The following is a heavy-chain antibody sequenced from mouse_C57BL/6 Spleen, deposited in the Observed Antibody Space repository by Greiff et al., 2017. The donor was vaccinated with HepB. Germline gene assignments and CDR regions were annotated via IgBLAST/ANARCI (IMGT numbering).Heavy chain of an antibody. Sequence: EVKLVESGGGLVKPGGSLKLSCAASGFTFSDYGMHWVRQAPEKGLEWVAYISSGSSTIYYADTVKCRFTISRDNAKNTLFLQMTSLRSEDTAMYYCARTYYSNYRGYFDYWGQGTTLTVSS. CDR3: ARTYYSNYRGYFDY. V-gene: IGHV5-17*01. CDR2: ISSGSSTI. J-gene: IGHJ2*01. CDR1: GFTFSDYG. D-gene: IGHD2-5*01.